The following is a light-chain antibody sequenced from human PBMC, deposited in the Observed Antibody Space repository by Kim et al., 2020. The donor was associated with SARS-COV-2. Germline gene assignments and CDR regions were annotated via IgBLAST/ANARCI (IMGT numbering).Light chain of an antibody. CDR3: QSFDSTSVV. Sequence: GKTVIISCPRSSGSIASNYVQWYQQRPGSSPTTVIYEDNQRPSGVPDRFSGSIDSSSNSASLTISGLQTEDDADYYCQSFDSTSVVFGGGTKVTVL. CDR1: SGSIASNY. V-gene: IGLV6-57*01. CDR2: EDN. J-gene: IGLJ2*01.